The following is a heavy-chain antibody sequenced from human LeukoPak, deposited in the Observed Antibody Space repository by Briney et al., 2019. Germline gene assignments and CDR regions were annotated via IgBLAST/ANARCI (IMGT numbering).Heavy chain of an antibody. CDR3: ARVTRFGYYGMDV. CDR2: ISSSSSYT. CDR1: GFTFSDYY. V-gene: IGHV3-11*06. J-gene: IGHJ6*02. D-gene: IGHD4-23*01. Sequence: GGSLRLSCAASGFTFSDYYMSWIRQAPGKGLEWVSYISSSSSYTNYADSVKGRFTISRDNAKNSLYLQMNSLRAEDTAVYYCARVTRFGYYGMDVWGQGTTVTVSS.